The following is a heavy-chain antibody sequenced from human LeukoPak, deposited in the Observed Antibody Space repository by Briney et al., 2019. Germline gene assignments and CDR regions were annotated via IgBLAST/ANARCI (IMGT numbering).Heavy chain of an antibody. CDR1: GFAFSSSW. CDR3: ARDSGYSAFDY. D-gene: IGHD5-12*01. Sequence: PGGSLRLSCAASGFAFSSSWMAWVRQAPGKGLEWVANMNPDGSTKNYVDSVRGRFTISRDNAKNSLYLQMNSLRADDTAVYYCARDSGYSAFDYWGQGTLVTASS. CDR2: MNPDGSTK. J-gene: IGHJ4*02. V-gene: IGHV3-7*05.